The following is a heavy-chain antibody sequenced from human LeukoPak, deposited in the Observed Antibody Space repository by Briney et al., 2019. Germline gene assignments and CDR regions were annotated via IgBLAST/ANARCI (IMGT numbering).Heavy chain of an antibody. CDR2: INPNSGGT. Sequence: GASVKLSCKASGYTFTAYYMHWVRQAPGQRLEWMGWINPNSGGTNYAQKFQGRVTMTRDTSISTAYMELSRLRSDDTAVYDCARECSSREPYYFDYWGQGTLVTVSS. V-gene: IGHV1-2*02. D-gene: IGHD6-13*01. CDR1: GYTFTAYY. J-gene: IGHJ4*02. CDR3: ARECSSREPYYFDY.